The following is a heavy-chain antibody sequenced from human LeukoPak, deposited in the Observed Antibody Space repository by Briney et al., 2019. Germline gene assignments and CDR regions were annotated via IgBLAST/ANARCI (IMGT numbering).Heavy chain of an antibody. Sequence: GGSLRLSCAASGFTLRTYDMHWLPQATGEGLEWVSVIGIDGDTYYLGSVKGRFTISREDGENSLYLQMNNLRAGDTAVYYCARAVAGSYFDYWGQGTVVTVSS. CDR1: GFTLRTYD. D-gene: IGHD6-19*01. CDR3: ARAVAGSYFDY. CDR2: IGIDGDT. J-gene: IGHJ4*02. V-gene: IGHV3-13*01.